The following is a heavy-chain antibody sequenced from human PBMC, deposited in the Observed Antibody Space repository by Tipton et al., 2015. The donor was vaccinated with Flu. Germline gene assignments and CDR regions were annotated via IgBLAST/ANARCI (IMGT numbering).Heavy chain of an antibody. D-gene: IGHD2-21*02. J-gene: IGHJ4*02. CDR1: GYTITSYG. Sequence: QLVQSGAEVKKPGASVRVSCKASGYTITSYGIRWVRQAPGQGVEWVGWISAYNVNTNYAQKLQGRVSMSTDTSTSTAYMELRSLRSDDTAVYFCMRDGVVVVVAAICYWGQGTLVTVSS. CDR2: ISAYNVNT. V-gene: IGHV1-18*01. CDR3: MRDGVVVVVAAICY.